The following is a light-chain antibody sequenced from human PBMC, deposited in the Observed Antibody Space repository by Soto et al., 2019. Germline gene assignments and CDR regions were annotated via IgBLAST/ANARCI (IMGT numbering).Light chain of an antibody. CDR2: EAT. Sequence: QSALTQPASVSGSPGQSITISCAGTRSDNGASNSVSWYQHLPGRSPTLIIYEATNRPSGVSERFSGSKAGDTASLTISGLQADDEAEYFCISYKTDDPFVFGSGTK. CDR3: ISYKTDDPFV. V-gene: IGLV2-14*01. CDR1: RSDNGASNS. J-gene: IGLJ1*01.